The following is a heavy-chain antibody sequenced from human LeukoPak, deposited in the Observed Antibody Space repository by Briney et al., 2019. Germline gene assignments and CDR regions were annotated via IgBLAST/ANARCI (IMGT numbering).Heavy chain of an antibody. CDR3: ARDRFRTRISAALERHFDY. D-gene: IGHD1-1*01. J-gene: IGHJ4*02. V-gene: IGHV7-4-1*02. Sequence: ASVKVSCKASGYTFTSYAMNWVRQAPGQGLEWMGWINTNTGNPTYAQGFTGRFVFSSDTSVSTAYLQISSLKAENTAVYYCARDRFRTRISAALERHFDYWGQGTLVTVSS. CDR2: INTNTGNP. CDR1: GYTFTSYA.